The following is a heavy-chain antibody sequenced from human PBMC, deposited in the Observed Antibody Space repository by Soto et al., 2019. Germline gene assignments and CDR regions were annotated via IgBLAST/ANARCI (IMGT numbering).Heavy chain of an antibody. CDR1: GYTFTSYG. J-gene: IGHJ4*02. V-gene: IGHV1-18*01. CDR3: ARDLGGSYNAPVDY. CDR2: ISAYNGNT. D-gene: IGHD1-26*01. Sequence: QVQLVQSGAEVKKPGASVKVSCKASGYTFTSYGISWVRQAPGQGLEWMGWISAYNGNTKYAQKFQGRVTMTTDTXTSTADMELRSLRPNETAVYYCARDLGGSYNAPVDYWGQGTLVTVSS.